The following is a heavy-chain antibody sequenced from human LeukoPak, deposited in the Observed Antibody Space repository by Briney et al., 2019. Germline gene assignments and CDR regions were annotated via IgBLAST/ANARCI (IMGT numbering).Heavy chain of an antibody. Sequence: GGSLRLSCAASGFTFSSYAMSWVRQAPGKGLEWFSAITDSGGSTYHADSVKGRFTISRDNSKDTLYLQTNSLRAEDTAVYYCAKGSSSSRPYYFDYWGQGTLVTVSS. CDR1: GFTFSSYA. CDR2: ITDSGGST. D-gene: IGHD6-6*01. CDR3: AKGSSSSRPYYFDY. J-gene: IGHJ4*02. V-gene: IGHV3-23*01.